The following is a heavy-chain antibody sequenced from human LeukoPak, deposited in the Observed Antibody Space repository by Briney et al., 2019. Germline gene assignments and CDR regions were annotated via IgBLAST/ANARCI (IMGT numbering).Heavy chain of an antibody. D-gene: IGHD6-13*01. CDR3: ARGRIAAAKNWFDP. CDR2: IIPILGIA. CDR1: GGTFSSYA. J-gene: IGHJ5*02. Sequence: GASVKVSCRASGGTFSSYAISWVRQAPGQGLEWMGRIIPILGIANYAQKFQGRVTITADKSTSTAYMELSSLRSEDTAVYYCARGRIAAAKNWFDPWGQGTLVTVSS. V-gene: IGHV1-69*04.